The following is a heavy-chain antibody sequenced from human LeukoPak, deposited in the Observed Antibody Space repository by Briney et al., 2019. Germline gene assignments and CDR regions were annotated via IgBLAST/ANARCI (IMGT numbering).Heavy chain of an antibody. CDR1: GYTFTGYY. V-gene: IGHV1-2*02. D-gene: IGHD3-3*01. CDR2: INPNSGGT. Sequence: ASVKVSCKASGYTFTGYYMHWVRQAPGQGLEWMGWINPNSGGTNYAQKFQGRVTMTRDTSISTAYMELSRLRSDDTAVYHCARDRLTAVWSGLGYWGQGTLVTVSS. CDR3: ARDRLTAVWSGLGY. J-gene: IGHJ4*02.